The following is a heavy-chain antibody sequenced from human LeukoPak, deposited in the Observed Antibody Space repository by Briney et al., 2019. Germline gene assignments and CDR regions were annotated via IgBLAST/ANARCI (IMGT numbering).Heavy chain of an antibody. CDR1: GGSISSYY. J-gene: IGHJ4*02. CDR2: IYYSGST. Sequence: SETLSLTCTVSGGSISSYYWSWIRQPPGKGLEWIGYIYYSGSTNYNPSLKSRVTISADMSKNQFSLKLSSVTAADTAVYYCVRDDAGFDYWGQGILVTVSS. V-gene: IGHV4-59*01. D-gene: IGHD2-8*01. CDR3: VRDDAGFDY.